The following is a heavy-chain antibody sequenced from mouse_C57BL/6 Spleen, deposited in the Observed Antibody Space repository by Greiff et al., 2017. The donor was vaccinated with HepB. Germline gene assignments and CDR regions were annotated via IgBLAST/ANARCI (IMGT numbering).Heavy chain of an antibody. V-gene: IGHV5-6*01. D-gene: IGHD2-10*02. J-gene: IGHJ3*01. Sequence: EVQLQESGGDLVKPGGSLKLSCAASGFTFSSYGMSWVRQTPDKRLEWVATISSGGSYTYYPDSVKGRFTISRDNAKNTLYLQMSSLKSEDTAMYYCARQEYRAWFAYWGQGTLVTVSA. CDR1: GFTFSSYG. CDR3: ARQEYRAWFAY. CDR2: ISSGGSYT.